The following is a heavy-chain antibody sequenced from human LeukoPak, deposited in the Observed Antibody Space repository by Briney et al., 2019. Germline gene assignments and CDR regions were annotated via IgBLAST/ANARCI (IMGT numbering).Heavy chain of an antibody. CDR3: ARDVSYAFFDY. CDR1: VGTISSYY. D-gene: IGHD1-26*01. Sequence: PSGTLRLTCAASVGTISSYYWSWIRQAPGKGLEWIGRIYTSGSTNYNPSLKSRVSLAIDTSKNHFSLKLSSVSAADTAVYYCARDVSYAFFDYWGQGTLLAVCS. J-gene: IGHJ4*02. V-gene: IGHV4-4*07. CDR2: IYTSGST.